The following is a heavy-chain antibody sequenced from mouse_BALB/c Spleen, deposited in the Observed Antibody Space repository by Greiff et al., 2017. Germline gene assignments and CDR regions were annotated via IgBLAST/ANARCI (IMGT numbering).Heavy chain of an antibody. CDR3: ARFDYDSAWFAY. J-gene: IGHJ3*01. V-gene: IGHV2-9*02. Sequence: VMLVESGPGLVAPSQSLSITCTVSGFSLTSYGVHWVRQPPGKGLEWLGVIWAGGSTNYNSALMSRLSISKDNSKSQVFLKMNSLQTDDTAMYYCARFDYDSAWFAYWGQGTLVTVSA. D-gene: IGHD2-4*01. CDR1: GFSLTSYG. CDR2: IWAGGST.